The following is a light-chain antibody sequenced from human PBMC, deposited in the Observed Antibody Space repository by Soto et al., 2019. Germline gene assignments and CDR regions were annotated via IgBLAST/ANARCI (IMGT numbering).Light chain of an antibody. V-gene: IGKV1-8*01. CDR1: QGISSY. Sequence: AIRMTQSPSSFSASTGDRVTITCRASQGISSYLAWYQQKPGKDPKLLIYAASTLQSGVPSRFSGSGSGTDFTLTISCLQSEDFATYYCQHYNCYSEAFGQGTKVDLK. J-gene: IGKJ1*01. CDR2: AAS. CDR3: QHYNCYSEA.